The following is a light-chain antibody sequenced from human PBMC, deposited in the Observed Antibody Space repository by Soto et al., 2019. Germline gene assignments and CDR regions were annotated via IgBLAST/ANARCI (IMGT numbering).Light chain of an antibody. J-gene: IGKJ1*01. V-gene: IGKV1-17*01. CDR2: AAS. CDR3: RQHTDYQWS. CDR1: QGIRNY. Sequence: DIQMTQFPSSLSASVGDRVTITCRASQGIRNYLAWYQQKPGKAPKRLIYAASSLQSGVPSRFSGSGSGTELSPAISSLLPDDFVAFYCRQHTDYQWSFGQGTKVEIK.